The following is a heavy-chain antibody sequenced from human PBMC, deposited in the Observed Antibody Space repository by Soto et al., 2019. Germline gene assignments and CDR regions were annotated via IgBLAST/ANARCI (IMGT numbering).Heavy chain of an antibody. CDR3: ARGLARLTVMVRGVIPYGMDV. V-gene: IGHV4-4*07. Sequence: SETLSLTCTVSGGSISNYYWTWIRQPAGKGLEWIGRMYTSGSTNYNPSLKSRVTMSVDTSKNQFSLNLRSVTAADTAVYYCARGLARLTVMVRGVIPYGMDVWGQGTTVTVSS. D-gene: IGHD3-10*01. CDR2: MYTSGST. CDR1: GGSISNYY. J-gene: IGHJ6*02.